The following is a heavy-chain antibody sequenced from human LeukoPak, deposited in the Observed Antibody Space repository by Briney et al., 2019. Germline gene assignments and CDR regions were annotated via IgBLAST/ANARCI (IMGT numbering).Heavy chain of an antibody. CDR1: GFTFSDYY. V-gene: IGHV3-11*04. CDR2: ISSSGSTI. D-gene: IGHD6-13*01. J-gene: IGHJ4*02. CDR3: ARDDSSWGTGYFDY. Sequence: GGSLRLSCAASGFTFSDYYMSWIRQAPGKGLEWVSYISSSGSTIYYADSVKGRFTISRDNDKNSLYLQMNSQRAEDTAVYYCARDDSSWGTGYFDYWGQGTLVTVSS.